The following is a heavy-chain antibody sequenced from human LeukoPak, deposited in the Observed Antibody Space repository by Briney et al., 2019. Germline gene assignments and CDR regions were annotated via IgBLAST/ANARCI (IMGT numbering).Heavy chain of an antibody. V-gene: IGHV3-53*01. Sequence: GGSLRLSCAASGFTVSSNYMSWVRQAPGKGLEWVSVIYSGGSTYYADSVKGRFTISRDNSKNTLYLQMNSLRDEDTAVYYCARATYYYDSSGYYVGLGFDYWGQGTLVTVSS. D-gene: IGHD3-22*01. CDR1: GFTVSSNY. CDR3: ARATYYYDSSGYYVGLGFDY. J-gene: IGHJ4*02. CDR2: IYSGGST.